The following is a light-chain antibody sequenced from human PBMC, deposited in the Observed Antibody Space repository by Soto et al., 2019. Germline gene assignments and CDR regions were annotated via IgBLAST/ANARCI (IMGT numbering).Light chain of an antibody. CDR1: QSVSSSY. J-gene: IGKJ1*01. Sequence: EIVLTQSPGTLSLSPGERGTLSCRASQSVSSSYLAWYQQKPGQAPRLLMYGASNRATGIPDRFSGSGSGTDFTLTISRVQPEDSAVYYCQQYASSPRTFGQGTKVEIK. V-gene: IGKV3-20*01. CDR3: QQYASSPRT. CDR2: GAS.